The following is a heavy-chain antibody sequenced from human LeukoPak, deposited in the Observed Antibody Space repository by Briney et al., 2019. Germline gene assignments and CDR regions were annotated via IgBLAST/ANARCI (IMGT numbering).Heavy chain of an antibody. CDR2: IKPSNGDT. Sequence: ASVKVSCKASGYNFSGHYMHWVRQAPGQGLEWMGWIKPSNGDTKYAQNFQGRVTMTRDTSISTAYMELSSLRSDNTAVYYCASPPLSSAMYYAHWGQGTLVTVSS. V-gene: IGHV1-2*02. J-gene: IGHJ4*02. D-gene: IGHD1-26*01. CDR1: GYNFSGHY. CDR3: ASPPLSSAMYYAH.